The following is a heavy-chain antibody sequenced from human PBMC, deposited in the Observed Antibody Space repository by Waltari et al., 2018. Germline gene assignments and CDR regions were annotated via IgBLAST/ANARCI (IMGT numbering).Heavy chain of an antibody. CDR3: ARPLFDYYDSSGYYPVPFDY. CDR1: GYTFTSDG. V-gene: IGHV1-18*01. Sequence: QVQLVQSGAEVKKPGASVKVSCQASGYTFTSDGISWVRQATGPGLGWMGWISAYNGNTNYAQKLQGRVTMTTDTSTSTAYMELRSLRSDDTAVYYCARPLFDYYDSSGYYPVPFDYWGQGTLVTVSS. D-gene: IGHD3-22*01. CDR2: ISAYNGNT. J-gene: IGHJ4*02.